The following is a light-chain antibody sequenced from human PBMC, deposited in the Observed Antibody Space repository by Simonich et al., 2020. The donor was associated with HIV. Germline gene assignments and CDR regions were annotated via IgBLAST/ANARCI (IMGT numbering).Light chain of an antibody. CDR2: VGS. CDR1: QSLLPSNGFNY. CDR3: MQGIHLPLT. J-gene: IGKJ4*01. V-gene: IGKV2-28*01. Sequence: DIVMTQSPLSLPVTPGEPASISCRSSQSLLPSNGFNYLDWYLQKPGPSPQLLIYVGSYRASGVPDRFSGSGSGTDFTLKISRVEAEDVGVYYCMQGIHLPLTFGGGTKVEIK.